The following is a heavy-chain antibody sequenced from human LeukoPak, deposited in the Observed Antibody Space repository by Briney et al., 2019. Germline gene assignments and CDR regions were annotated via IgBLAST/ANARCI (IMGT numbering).Heavy chain of an antibody. CDR3: ARDSRTAYCSGGSCYSGPFSWFDP. V-gene: IGHV3-7*04. CDR2: ISRDGSES. Sequence: GGSLRLSCADSGFTLSSYWMSWVRQAPGKGLEWVATISRDGSESYYVDSVKGRFTISRDNAKNSLYLQMNSLRVEDTAAYYCARDSRTAYCSGGSCYSGPFSWFDPWGQGTLVAVSS. CDR1: GFTLSSYW. D-gene: IGHD2-15*01. J-gene: IGHJ5*02.